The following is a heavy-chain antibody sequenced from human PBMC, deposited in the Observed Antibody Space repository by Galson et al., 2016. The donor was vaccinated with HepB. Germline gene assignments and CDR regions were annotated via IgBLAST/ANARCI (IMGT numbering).Heavy chain of an antibody. CDR3: ARGTGTGGYFDC. D-gene: IGHD3/OR15-3a*01. J-gene: IGHJ4*02. CDR1: GYTFTSYY. Sequence: SVKVSCKASGYTFTSYYMHWVRQAPGQGLEWMGIINPSGGSTSYAQKFQGRVTVTRDTSTSTVYMELSSLGSEDTAVYYWARGTGTGGYFDCGAQGTLVAFSS. CDR2: INPSGGST. V-gene: IGHV1-46*01.